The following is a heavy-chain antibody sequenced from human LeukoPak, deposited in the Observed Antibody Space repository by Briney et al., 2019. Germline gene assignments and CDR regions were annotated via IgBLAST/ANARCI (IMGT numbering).Heavy chain of an antibody. CDR2: IWNDGSDK. Sequence: GRSLRLSCAASGFTFSSYGMHWARQAPGKGLEWVAVIWNDGSDKYYADSVKGRFTISRDNSKNTLYLQMNSLRAEDTAVYYCAKPTRGSGSFLIDFWGRGTLVTVSS. CDR1: GFTFSSYG. D-gene: IGHD1-26*01. CDR3: AKPTRGSGSFLIDF. J-gene: IGHJ4*02. V-gene: IGHV3-33*06.